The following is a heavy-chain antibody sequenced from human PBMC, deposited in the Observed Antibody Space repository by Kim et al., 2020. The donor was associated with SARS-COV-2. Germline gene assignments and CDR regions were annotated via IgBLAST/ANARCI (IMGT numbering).Heavy chain of an antibody. CDR2: IKSGSGDT. J-gene: IGHJ5*02. Sequence: ASVKVSCKGSGYTFSDYHIHWVRQAPGQGLEWIAIIKSGSGDTLYAQKFQGRVTVTRDTAASTVYMELSSLTSEDTAVYYCARERDSNYYFDPWGQGTLVTVSS. CDR3: ARERDSNYYFDP. V-gene: IGHV1-46*01. CDR1: GYTFSDYH. D-gene: IGHD3-22*01.